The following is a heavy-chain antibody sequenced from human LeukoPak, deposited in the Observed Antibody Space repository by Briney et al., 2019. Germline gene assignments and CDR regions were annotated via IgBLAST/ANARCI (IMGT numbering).Heavy chain of an antibody. Sequence: GGSLRLSCVASGFTFGKYWMSWVRQAPGKGLEWVANIKLDGSEKNYVDSVKGRFTISRDNTKNSLYLQMNSLRAEDTAVFYCARVPAVAGDYFDYWGQGTLVTVSS. CDR1: GFTFGKYW. CDR3: ARVPAVAGDYFDY. D-gene: IGHD6-19*01. V-gene: IGHV3-7*03. J-gene: IGHJ4*02. CDR2: IKLDGSEK.